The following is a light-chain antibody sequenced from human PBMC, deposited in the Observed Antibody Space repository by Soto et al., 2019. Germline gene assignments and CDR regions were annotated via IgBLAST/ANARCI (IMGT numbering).Light chain of an antibody. V-gene: IGKV3-15*01. CDR2: GAS. Sequence: EVGMTQSPATLSVSPGEXXXXXXXXXQSVSSXXXXXXXXXXXXXXLLMYGASTRATGIPARFSGSGSGTEFTLTISSLQSEDFAVYYCQQYHKWPPFTFGGGTKVDIK. CDR1: QSVSSX. J-gene: IGKJ4*01. CDR3: QQYHKWPPFT.